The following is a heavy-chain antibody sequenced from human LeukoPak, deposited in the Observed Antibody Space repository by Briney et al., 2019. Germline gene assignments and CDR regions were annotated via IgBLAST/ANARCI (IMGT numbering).Heavy chain of an antibody. CDR1: GGSISSYY. D-gene: IGHD2-2*01. Sequence: SETLSLTCTVSGGSISSYYWSWIRQHPGKGLEWIGYIYYSGSTYYNPSLKSRVTISVDTSKNQFSLKLSSVTAADTAVYYCARDRGRKYQLRYWYFDLWGRGTLVTVSS. J-gene: IGHJ2*01. CDR3: ARDRGRKYQLRYWYFDL. CDR2: IYYSGST. V-gene: IGHV4-59*06.